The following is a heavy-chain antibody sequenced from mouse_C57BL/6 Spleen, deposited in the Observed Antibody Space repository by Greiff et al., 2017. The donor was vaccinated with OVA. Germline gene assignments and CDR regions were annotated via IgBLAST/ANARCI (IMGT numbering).Heavy chain of an antibody. CDR1: GYTFTSYW. J-gene: IGHJ2*01. CDR3: ARGITTVVAPLDY. CDR2: IDPSDSYT. Sequence: VQLQQPGAELVRPGTSVKLSCKASGYTFTSYWMHWVKQRPGQGLEWIGVIDPSDSYTTYNQKFKGKATLTVDTSSSTAYMQLSSLTSEDSAVYYCARGITTVVAPLDYWGQGTTLTVSS. V-gene: IGHV1-59*01. D-gene: IGHD1-1*01.